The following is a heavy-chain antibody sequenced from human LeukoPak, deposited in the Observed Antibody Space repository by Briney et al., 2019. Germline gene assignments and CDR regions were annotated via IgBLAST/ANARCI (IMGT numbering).Heavy chain of an antibody. CDR3: ARPVMVRGVIRNWFDP. CDR1: GGTFSSYA. D-gene: IGHD3-10*01. V-gene: IGHV1-69*01. Sequence: ASVKVSCKASGGTFSSYAISWVRQAPGQGLEWMGGIIPIFGTANYAQKFQGRVTITVDESTSTAYMELSSLRSEDTAVSYCARPVMVRGVIRNWFDPWGQGTLVTVSS. CDR2: IIPIFGTA. J-gene: IGHJ5*02.